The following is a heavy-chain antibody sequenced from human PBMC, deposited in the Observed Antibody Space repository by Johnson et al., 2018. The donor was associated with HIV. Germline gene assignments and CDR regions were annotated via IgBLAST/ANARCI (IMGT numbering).Heavy chain of an antibody. CDR1: GFTFSSYA. J-gene: IGHJ3*02. V-gene: IGHV3-30-3*01. CDR3: AKGIAAAASGAFDI. D-gene: IGHD6-13*01. CDR2: ISYDGSNK. Sequence: QVQLVESGGGLVKPGGSLRLSCAASGFTFSSYAMHWVRQAPGKGLEWVAVISYDGSNKYYADSVKGRFTISRDNSKNTLYLQMHSLRAEDTAVYYCAKGIAAAASGAFDIWGQGTMVTVSS.